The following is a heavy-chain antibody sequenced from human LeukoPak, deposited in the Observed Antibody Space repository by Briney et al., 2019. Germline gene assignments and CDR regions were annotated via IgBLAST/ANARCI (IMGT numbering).Heavy chain of an antibody. V-gene: IGHV4-59*08. Sequence: SETLSLTCTVSGGSISSYYWSWIRQPPGKGLEWIGYISYSGSTNYNPSLKSRVTISLDTSKDQFSLKLSSVTAADTAVYYCARVIRHCSGGTCSNDYYYYMDVWGKGTTVIVSS. D-gene: IGHD2-15*01. CDR2: ISYSGST. J-gene: IGHJ6*03. CDR3: ARVIRHCSGGTCSNDYYYYMDV. CDR1: GGSISSYY.